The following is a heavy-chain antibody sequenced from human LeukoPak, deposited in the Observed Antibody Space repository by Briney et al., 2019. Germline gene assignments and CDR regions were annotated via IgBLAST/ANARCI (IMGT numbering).Heavy chain of an antibody. V-gene: IGHV4-30-4*01. J-gene: IGHJ1*01. CDR2: IYYSGST. CDR3: ARGVVEYFQH. Sequence: SETLSLTCTVSGGSISSGDYYWSWIRQPPGKGLEWIGYIYYSGSTYYNPSLKSRVTISVDTSKNQFSLKLSSVTAAATAVYYCARGVVEYFQHWGQGTLVTVSS. CDR1: GGSISSGDYY.